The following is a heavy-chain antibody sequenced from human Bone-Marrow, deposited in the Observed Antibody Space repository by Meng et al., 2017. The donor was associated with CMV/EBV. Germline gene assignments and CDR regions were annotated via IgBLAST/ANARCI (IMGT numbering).Heavy chain of an antibody. CDR1: GYTFTGYY. Sequence: ASVKVSCKASGYTFTGYYMHWVRQAPGQGLEWMGWINPNSGGTNYAQKFQGRVTITADKSTSTAYMELSSLRSEDTAVYYCARDGHCSSTSCYGDWYFDLWGRGTLVTVSS. CDR3: ARDGHCSSTSCYGDWYFDL. V-gene: IGHV1-2*02. J-gene: IGHJ2*01. CDR2: INPNSGGT. D-gene: IGHD2-2*01.